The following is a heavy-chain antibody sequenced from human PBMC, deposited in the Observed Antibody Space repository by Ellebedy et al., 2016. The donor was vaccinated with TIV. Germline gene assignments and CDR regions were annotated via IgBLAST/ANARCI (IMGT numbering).Heavy chain of an antibody. Sequence: PGGSLRLSCAASGFTFSDYSTNWVRQAPGQGLEWLSYISSGSRTILYADSVKGRFTISRDNAKNSLYLQMNSLRAEDTAVYYCASTTIFGILSRPYYYAMDVWGQGTTVTVSS. J-gene: IGHJ6*02. CDR1: GFTFSDYS. CDR2: ISSGSRTI. V-gene: IGHV3-48*04. D-gene: IGHD3-3*01. CDR3: ASTTIFGILSRPYYYAMDV.